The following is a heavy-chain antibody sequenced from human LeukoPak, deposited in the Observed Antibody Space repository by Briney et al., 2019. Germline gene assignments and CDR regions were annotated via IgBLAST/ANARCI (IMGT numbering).Heavy chain of an antibody. CDR3: AKQTSWYFDY. CDR1: GFTFDDYG. Sequence: GGSLRLSCEASGFTFDDYGMSWVRQAPGKGLEWVSAISGSGGSTYYADSVKGRFTISRDNSKNTLYLQMNSLRAEDTAVYYCAKQTSWYFDYWGQGTLVTVSS. D-gene: IGHD2-2*01. CDR2: ISGSGGST. V-gene: IGHV3-23*01. J-gene: IGHJ4*02.